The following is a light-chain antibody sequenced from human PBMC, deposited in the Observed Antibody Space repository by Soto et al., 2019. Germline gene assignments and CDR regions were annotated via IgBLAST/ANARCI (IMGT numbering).Light chain of an antibody. V-gene: IGLV2-8*01. CDR1: SSDVGGYNY. CDR2: EVN. J-gene: IGLJ1*01. CDR3: ISYTSDDVRYV. Sequence: QSVLTQPPSASGSPGQSVAISCTGTSSDVGGYNYVSWYQQHPGKAPKLMIYEVNKRPSGVPDRFSGSKSGNTASLTVSGLQAEDEADYYCISYTSDDVRYVFGTGTKGTV.